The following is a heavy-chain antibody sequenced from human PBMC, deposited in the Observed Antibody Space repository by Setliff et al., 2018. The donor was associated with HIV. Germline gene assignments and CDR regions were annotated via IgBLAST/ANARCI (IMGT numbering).Heavy chain of an antibody. CDR3: ARLWASIAAARHYYFDY. CDR1: GGSIKSSSDY. Sequence: SETLSLTCTVSGGSIKSSSDYWGWIRQPPGKGLEWIGTIYYSGSTYYNPSLKSRVTISVDTSKNQFSLKLSSVTAADTAVYYCARLWASIAAARHYYFDYWGQGTLVTVSS. D-gene: IGHD6-13*01. CDR2: IYYSGST. J-gene: IGHJ4*02. V-gene: IGHV4-39*01.